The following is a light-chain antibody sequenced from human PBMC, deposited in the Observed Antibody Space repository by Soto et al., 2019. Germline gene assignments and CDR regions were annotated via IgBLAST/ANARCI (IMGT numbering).Light chain of an antibody. V-gene: IGLV2-14*03. Sequence: QAVLTQPASVSGSPGQSVTISCAGASRDVTDSDSVSWYQHRPGAAPELKILDFTYRPSGVSDRFSGSLSADTASLTISGLQVEDEGDYYCVSYTNPGTYVFGPGTKLTVL. J-gene: IGLJ1*01. CDR3: VSYTNPGTYV. CDR2: DFT. CDR1: SRDVTDSDS.